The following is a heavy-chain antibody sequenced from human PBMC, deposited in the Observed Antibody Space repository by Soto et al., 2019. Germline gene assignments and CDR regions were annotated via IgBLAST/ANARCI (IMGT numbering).Heavy chain of an antibody. Sequence: VNVSFKASGGTFSSYAISWVRQAPGQGLEWMGGIIPIFGTANYAQKFQGRVTITADESTSTAYMELSSLRSEDTAVYYCARDGTYGDYDYWGQGTLVTVSS. D-gene: IGHD4-17*01. J-gene: IGHJ4*02. CDR1: GGTFSSYA. CDR3: ARDGTYGDYDY. CDR2: IIPIFGTA. V-gene: IGHV1-69*01.